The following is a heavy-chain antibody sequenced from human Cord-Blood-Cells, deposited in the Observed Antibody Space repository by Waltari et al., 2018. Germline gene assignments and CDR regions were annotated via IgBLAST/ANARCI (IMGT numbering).Heavy chain of an antibody. V-gene: IGHV3-7*01. Sequence: VQLVESGGGLVQPGGSLRLSCAASGFTFSSYWMSWVRQAPGKGLEWVANIKQDGSEKYYVDSVKGRFTISRDNAKNSLYLQMNSLRAEDTAVYYCARDGRYYYDSSGYYFDYWGQGTLVTVSS. CDR2: IKQDGSEK. D-gene: IGHD3-22*01. J-gene: IGHJ4*02. CDR3: ARDGRYYYDSSGYYFDY. CDR1: GFTFSSYW.